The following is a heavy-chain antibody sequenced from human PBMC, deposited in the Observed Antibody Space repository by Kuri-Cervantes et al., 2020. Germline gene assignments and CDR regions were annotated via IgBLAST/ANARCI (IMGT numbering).Heavy chain of an antibody. CDR2: ISPYNGNT. Sequence: ASVKVSCKASGYTFTGYYMHWVRQAPGQGLEWMGWISPYNGNTNYAQKLQGRVTMTTDTSTRTANMELRGLRFDDTAVYYCARGADIVVVPATPDYYYYGLDVWGQGTTVTVSS. D-gene: IGHD2-2*01. CDR3: ARGADIVVVPATPDYYYYGLDV. V-gene: IGHV1-18*04. CDR1: GYTFTGYY. J-gene: IGHJ6*02.